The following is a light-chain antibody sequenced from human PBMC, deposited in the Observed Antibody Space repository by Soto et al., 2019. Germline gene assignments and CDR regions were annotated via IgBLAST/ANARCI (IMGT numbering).Light chain of an antibody. J-gene: IGKJ4*01. Sequence: LAPMERATLSCRASQRVSNYFAWYQQKPGQAPRLLIYDASNRATGIPARFSGSGSETDFTLTISSLEPEDFAVYYCQQRANWPLTFGGGTKVDIK. CDR3: QQRANWPLT. CDR1: QRVSNY. CDR2: DAS. V-gene: IGKV3-11*01.